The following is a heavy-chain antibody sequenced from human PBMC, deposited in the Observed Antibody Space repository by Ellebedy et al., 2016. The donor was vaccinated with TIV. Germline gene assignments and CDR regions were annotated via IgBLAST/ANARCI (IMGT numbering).Heavy chain of an antibody. D-gene: IGHD2-21*02. J-gene: IGHJ4*02. V-gene: IGHV3-64D*06. CDR2: INNNGGNT. CDR3: VKDRGDIIRDFDY. CDR1: GFTFSHYA. Sequence: GESLKISCSASGFTFSHYAMHWVRQAPGKGLEYVSAINNNGGNTYYGDSVKGRFTISRDNSKNTLYLQMNSLRPEDTAMYYCVKDRGDIIRDFDYWGQGTLVTVSS.